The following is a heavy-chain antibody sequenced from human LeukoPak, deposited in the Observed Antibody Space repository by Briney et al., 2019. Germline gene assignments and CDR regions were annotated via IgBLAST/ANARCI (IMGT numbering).Heavy chain of an antibody. CDR2: ISYDGSNK. V-gene: IGHV3-30*18. J-gene: IGHJ4*02. D-gene: IGHD5-18*01. Sequence: PGRSLRPSCAASGFTYSSYGMHWVRQAPGKGLEWVAVISYDGSNKYYADSVKGRFTISRDNSEHTLYLEMNSLRGEDTAMYYCAKDPGYTYGYSFDYWGQGTLVTVSS. CDR1: GFTYSSYG. CDR3: AKDPGYTYGYSFDY.